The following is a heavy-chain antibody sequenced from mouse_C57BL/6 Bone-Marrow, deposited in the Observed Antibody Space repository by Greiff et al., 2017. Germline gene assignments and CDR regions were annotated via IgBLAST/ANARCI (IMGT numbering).Heavy chain of an antibody. CDR2: IDPEDGET. V-gene: IGHV14-2*01. D-gene: IGHD1-1*01. J-gene: IGHJ2*01. Sequence: LVESGAELVKPGASVKLSCTASGFNIKDYYIHWVKQRTEQGLEWIGRIDPEDGETKYAPKFQDKATITADTSSNTAYLQLSSLTFEDTAVYYCTRSLIYYGTNYWGQGTTLTVSS. CDR3: TRSLIYYGTNY. CDR1: GFNIKDYY.